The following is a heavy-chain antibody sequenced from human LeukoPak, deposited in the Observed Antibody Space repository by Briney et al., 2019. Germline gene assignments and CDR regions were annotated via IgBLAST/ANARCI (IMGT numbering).Heavy chain of an antibody. CDR1: GGSFSGYY. CDR2: INHSGST. CDR3: ARLHPVEGYYFDY. J-gene: IGHJ4*02. V-gene: IGHV4-34*01. Sequence: SETLSLTCAVYGGSFSGYYWSWIRQPPGKGLEWIGEINHSGSTNYNPSLKSRVTISVDTSKNQFSLKLSSVTAADTAVYYCARLHPVEGYYFDYWGQGTLVTVSS.